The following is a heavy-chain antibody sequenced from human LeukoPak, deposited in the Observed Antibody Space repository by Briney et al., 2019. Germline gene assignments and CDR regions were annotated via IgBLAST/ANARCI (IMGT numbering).Heavy chain of an antibody. CDR1: GFTFSSYS. D-gene: IGHD1-20*01. J-gene: IGHJ4*02. CDR2: ISGGGSTI. Sequence: PGGSLRLSCVASGFTFSSYSTSWVRQTPGKGLEWVSYISGGGSTIYYADSVKGRFTISRDNAKSSLYLLMNSLRDEDRAVYYCARDLTGGNDYWGQGTLVTVSS. V-gene: IGHV3-48*02. CDR3: ARDLTGGNDY.